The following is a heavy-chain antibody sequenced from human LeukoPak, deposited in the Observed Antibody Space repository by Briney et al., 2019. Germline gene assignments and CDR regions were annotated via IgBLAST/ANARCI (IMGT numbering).Heavy chain of an antibody. CDR1: GFTFRTYD. Sequence: PRRSLRLSCAASGFTFRTYDMHWVRQAPGKGLEWVAVTSTDGNIKIYADSVKGRFTISRDNSKNTLYLEMNSLRVDDTAVYYCARDYRSGAPDYLDSWGQGTLDTVSS. J-gene: IGHJ4*02. V-gene: IGHV3-30-3*01. CDR2: TSTDGNIK. CDR3: ARDYRSGAPDYLDS. D-gene: IGHD1-14*01.